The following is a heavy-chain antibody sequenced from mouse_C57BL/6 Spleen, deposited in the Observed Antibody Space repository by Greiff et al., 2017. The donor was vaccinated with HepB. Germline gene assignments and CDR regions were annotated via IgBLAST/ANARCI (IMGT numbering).Heavy chain of an antibody. CDR3: ARSGTTEFFDY. CDR2: IYPGDGDT. J-gene: IGHJ2*01. Sequence: QVQLKQSGPELVKPGASVKISCKASGYAFSSSWMNWVKQRPGKGLEWIGRIYPGDGDTNYNGKFKGKATLTADKSSSTAYMQLSSLTSEDSAVYFCARSGTTEFFDYWGQGTTLTVSS. CDR1: GYAFSSSW. D-gene: IGHD1-1*01. V-gene: IGHV1-82*01.